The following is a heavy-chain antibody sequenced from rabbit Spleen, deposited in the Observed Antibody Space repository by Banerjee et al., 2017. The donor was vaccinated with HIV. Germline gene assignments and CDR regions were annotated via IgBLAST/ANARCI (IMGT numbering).Heavy chain of an antibody. CDR1: GFTLSSYY. CDR3: ARDLTGVIGWNFGW. D-gene: IGHD4-1*01. CDR2: IDPLFGRT. Sequence: QLVESGGGLVQPGGSLKLSCKASGFTLSSYYMNWVRQAPGKGLEWIGYIDPLFGRTYYASWVNGRFSISRENAQNTVFLQMTSLTAADTATYFCARDLTGVIGWNFGWWGQGTLVTVS. V-gene: IGHV1S7*01. J-gene: IGHJ6*01.